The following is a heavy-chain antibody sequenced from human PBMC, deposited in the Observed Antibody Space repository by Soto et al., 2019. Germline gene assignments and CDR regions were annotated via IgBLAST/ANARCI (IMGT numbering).Heavy chain of an antibody. CDR2: IKQDGSEK. Sequence: EVQLVESGGGLVQPGGSLRLSCAASGFTFSGYWMTWVRQAPGQGLEWVANIKQDGSEKYYVDSVKGRFTISRDNAKNSLYLQMNSLRVEDTAVYYCASRPSGYHRVYWGQGTLVTVSS. J-gene: IGHJ4*02. V-gene: IGHV3-7*01. CDR1: GFTFSGYW. D-gene: IGHD5-12*01. CDR3: ASRPSGYHRVY.